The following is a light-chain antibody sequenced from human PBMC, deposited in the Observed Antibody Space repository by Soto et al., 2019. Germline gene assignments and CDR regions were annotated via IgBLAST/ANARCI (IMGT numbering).Light chain of an antibody. Sequence: DVQMTQSPSSLSASVGDRVTIACRAGQGISNYLAWYRQKPGKLPELLIYEASILHSGVPSRFSGSGSGTDFTLTISSPQPEDVATYYCQNYNSAPFTFGPGTKVEI. V-gene: IGKV1-27*01. CDR2: EAS. CDR1: QGISNY. J-gene: IGKJ3*01. CDR3: QNYNSAPFT.